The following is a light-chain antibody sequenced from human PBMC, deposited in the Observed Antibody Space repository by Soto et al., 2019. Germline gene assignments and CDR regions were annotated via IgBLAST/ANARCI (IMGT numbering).Light chain of an antibody. J-gene: IGKJ1*01. Sequence: DVQMTQSPSTLSASVGDRVTITCRASQSINNLLAWYQQKPGKAPKLLLYDASTLQSGVPSRFSGSGSGTDFTLTISRLHPDDFATYYCQQYNTYPWTFDQGTKVDIK. CDR1: QSINNL. CDR3: QQYNTYPWT. V-gene: IGKV1-5*01. CDR2: DAS.